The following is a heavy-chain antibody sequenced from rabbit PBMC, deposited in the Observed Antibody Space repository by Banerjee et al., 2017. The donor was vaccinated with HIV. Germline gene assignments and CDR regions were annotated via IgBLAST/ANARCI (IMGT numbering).Heavy chain of an antibody. V-gene: IGHV1S40*01. CDR3: VRDQAGYAGYGPWYFNL. Sequence: QSLEESGGDLVKPGASLTLTCTASGFDFSSSYRICWVRQAPGKGLEWIACIVTGSGGAYYASWAKGRFTITRSTSLNTVTLQMTSLTAADTATYFCVRDQAGYAGYGPWYFNLWGPGTLVTVS. J-gene: IGHJ4*01. D-gene: IGHD7-1*01. CDR2: IVTGSGGA. CDR1: GFDFSSSYR.